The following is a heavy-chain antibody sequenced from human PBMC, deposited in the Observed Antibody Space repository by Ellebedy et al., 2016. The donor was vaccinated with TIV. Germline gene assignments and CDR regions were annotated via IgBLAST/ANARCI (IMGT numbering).Heavy chain of an antibody. Sequence: AASVKVSCKASGYTFTGYYIHWVRQAPGQGLEWLGWIHPNSGGTNYARKFQGWVTLTRDTTITTAYMELSSLTSEDTAKAVFYCARGGSSNWYEAFDFWGQGTLGTASS. CDR2: IHPNSGGT. CDR1: GYTFTGYY. CDR3: ARGGSSNWYEAFDF. V-gene: IGHV1-2*04. J-gene: IGHJ4*02. D-gene: IGHD6-13*01.